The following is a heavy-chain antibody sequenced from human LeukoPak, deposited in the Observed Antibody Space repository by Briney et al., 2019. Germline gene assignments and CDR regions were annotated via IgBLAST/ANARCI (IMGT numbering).Heavy chain of an antibody. V-gene: IGHV1-46*01. CDR3: ARDYYDSSGYYGQFDY. CDR2: INPSGGST. D-gene: IGHD3-22*01. Sequence: ASVKVSCKASGYTFTSYYMHWVRQAPGQGLEWMGIINPSGGSTSYAQKFQGRVTMTRDMSTSTVYMELSSLRSEDTAVYYCARDYYDSSGYYGQFDYWGQGTLVTVSS. J-gene: IGHJ4*02. CDR1: GYTFTSYY.